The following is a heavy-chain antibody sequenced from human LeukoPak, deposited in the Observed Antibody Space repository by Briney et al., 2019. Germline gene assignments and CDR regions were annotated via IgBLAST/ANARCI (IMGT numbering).Heavy chain of an antibody. CDR1: GFTFDDYA. Sequence: GGSLRLTCAASGFTFDDYAMHWVRQAPGKGLEWVSGISWNSGSIGYADSVKGRFTISRDNAKNSLYLQMNSLRAEDTALYYCAKEAAAGYFDYWGQGTLVTVSS. V-gene: IGHV3-9*01. CDR3: AKEAAAGYFDY. CDR2: ISWNSGSI. J-gene: IGHJ4*02. D-gene: IGHD6-13*01.